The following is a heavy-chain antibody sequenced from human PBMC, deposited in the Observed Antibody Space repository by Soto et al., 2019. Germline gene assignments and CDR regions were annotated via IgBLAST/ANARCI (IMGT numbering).Heavy chain of an antibody. CDR2: IYSGGIA. CDR1: GFTVSSNY. V-gene: IGHV3-53*01. CDR3: AREGSYRLYY. D-gene: IGHD3-16*02. J-gene: IGHJ4*02. Sequence: GGSLRLSCAASGFTVSSNYLRCVRQAPWKGLEWFSVIYSGGIAYYADSVKGRSTISRDNSKNTLYLQMNSLRAEDTAVYYCAREGSYRLYYWGQAPLVNVSS.